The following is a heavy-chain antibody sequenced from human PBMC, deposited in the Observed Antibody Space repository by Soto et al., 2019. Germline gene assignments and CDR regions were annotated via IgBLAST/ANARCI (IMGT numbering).Heavy chain of an antibody. CDR2: IYYSGST. V-gene: IGHV4-39*01. CDR3: ARHEAGWYSAS. CDR1: RGSISSGTNY. J-gene: IGHJ4*02. Sequence: QLQLQESGPGLVKPSETLSLTCTVSRGSISSGTNYWAWIRQPPGKGLEWIANIYYSGSTFYNPSLNRRVTRALDTFKNPFPLKLRSVTAADTAVYYCARHEAGWYSASWGQGTLVSVS. D-gene: IGHD6-25*01.